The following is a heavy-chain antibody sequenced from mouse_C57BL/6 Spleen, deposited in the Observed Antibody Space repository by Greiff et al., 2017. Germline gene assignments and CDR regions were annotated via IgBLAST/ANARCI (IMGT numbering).Heavy chain of an antibody. V-gene: IGHV14-3*01. CDR1: GFNIKNNY. CDR3: ARVYGNYERGYFGY. CDR2: LDPANGNT. D-gene: IGHD2-10*02. J-gene: IGHJ2*01. Sequence: VQLQQSVAELVRPGASVKLSCTASGFNIKNNYMNWVKQRPEQGLEWIGRLDPANGNTKYAPKFQGKATITADTSSNTSYLQLSSLTSEDTASYYCARVYGNYERGYFGYWGQGTTLTVAS.